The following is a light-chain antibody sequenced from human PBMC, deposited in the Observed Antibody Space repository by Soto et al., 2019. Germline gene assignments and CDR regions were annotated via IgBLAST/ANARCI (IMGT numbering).Light chain of an antibody. Sequence: EIVLTQSPGTLSLSPGERATLSCRASQSVNNNFLAWYQQKPGQAPRLLLYDASSRATGIPDRFSGSESGTDFTLTISRLEPEDFAVYSCQQYVTSPLTFGGGTKVEIK. CDR2: DAS. CDR1: QSVNNNF. V-gene: IGKV3-20*01. J-gene: IGKJ4*01. CDR3: QQYVTSPLT.